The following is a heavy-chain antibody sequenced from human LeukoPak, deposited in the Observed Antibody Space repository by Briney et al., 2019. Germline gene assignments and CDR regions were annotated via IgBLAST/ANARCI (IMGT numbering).Heavy chain of an antibody. CDR3: ATSTRLVRAFDP. CDR1: GGSISSYY. J-gene: IGHJ5*02. CDR2: IYYSGST. V-gene: IGHV4-59*01. D-gene: IGHD2-2*01. Sequence: SETLPLTCTVSGGSISSYYWSWIRQPPGKGLEWIGYIYYSGSTNYNPSLKSRVTISVDTSKNQFSLKLSSVTAADTAVYYCATSTRLVRAFDPWGQGTLVTVSS.